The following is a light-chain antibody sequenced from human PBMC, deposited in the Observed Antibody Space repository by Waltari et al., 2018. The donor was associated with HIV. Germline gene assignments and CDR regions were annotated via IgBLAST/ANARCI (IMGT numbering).Light chain of an antibody. CDR1: QSVRSY. J-gene: IGKJ3*01. CDR3: QQFGSSRFT. Sequence: EIVLTQSPATLSLSPGERATLSCWASQSVRSYLAWYQQRPGQAPRLLIYGASNRATGIPDRFSGSASGTEFTLSINTVEPEDFVLYFCQQFGSSRFTFGPGTKVDF. V-gene: IGKV3-20*01. CDR2: GAS.